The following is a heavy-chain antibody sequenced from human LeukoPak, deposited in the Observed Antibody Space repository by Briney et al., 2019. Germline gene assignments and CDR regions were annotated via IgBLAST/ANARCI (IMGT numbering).Heavy chain of an antibody. Sequence: GGSLRLSCAASGFTFSSYAMHWVRRAPGKGLEWISGIFGSGSTIYYADSVKGRFTISRDNSKNTVFLQMNSLRAEDTAVYYCAKGVQGQLGDYWGQGTLVTVSS. CDR2: IFGSGSTI. J-gene: IGHJ4*02. CDR1: GFTFSSYA. D-gene: IGHD6-13*01. CDR3: AKGVQGQLGDY. V-gene: IGHV3-23*01.